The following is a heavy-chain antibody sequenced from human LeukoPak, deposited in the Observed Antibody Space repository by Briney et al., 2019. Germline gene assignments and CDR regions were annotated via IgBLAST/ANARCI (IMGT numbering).Heavy chain of an antibody. V-gene: IGHV1-46*01. J-gene: IGHJ5*02. D-gene: IGHD2-15*01. CDR3: ARGPLEYCSGGTCYSGRNWFDP. CDR2: INPSGGST. CDR1: GYTFTSYY. Sequence: ASVKVSCKASGYTFTSYYMHWVRQAPGQGLEWMGIINPSGGSTTYAQKFQGRVTMTRDTSTSTVYMDLSSLRSEDTAAYYCARGPLEYCSGGTCYSGRNWFDPWGQGTLVTVSS.